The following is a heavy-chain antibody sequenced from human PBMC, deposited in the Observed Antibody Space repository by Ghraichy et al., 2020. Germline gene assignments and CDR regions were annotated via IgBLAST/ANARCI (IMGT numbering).Heavy chain of an antibody. CDR3: AKDRRKKDSYDGRGYIYGQGSSDS. CDR2: ISHDGNNK. J-gene: IGHJ4*02. D-gene: IGHD3-22*01. Sequence: GESLNISCEASGFAFRTYAMHWVRQTPGKGLEWVALISHDGNNKFFSESVKGRFTISRDNVKNTLFLEMNNLRVEDTAVYYCAKDRRKKDSYDGRGYIYGQGSSDSGGQGTLVTVSS. CDR1: GFAFRTYA. V-gene: IGHV3-30*18.